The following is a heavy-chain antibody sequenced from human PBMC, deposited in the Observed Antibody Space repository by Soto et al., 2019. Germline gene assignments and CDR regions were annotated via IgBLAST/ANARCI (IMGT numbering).Heavy chain of an antibody. CDR2: IYHSGST. CDR1: GGSISSGGYS. CDR3: ARVPGY. V-gene: IGHV4-30-2*01. J-gene: IGHJ4*02. Sequence: QLQLQESGSGLVKPSQTLSLTCAVSGGSISSGGYSWSWIRQPPGKGLEGIGYIYHSGSTYYNPAVRSRGTIAVDRSKNQFSLKLSSVTAADTAVYYCARVPGYWGQGTLVTVAS.